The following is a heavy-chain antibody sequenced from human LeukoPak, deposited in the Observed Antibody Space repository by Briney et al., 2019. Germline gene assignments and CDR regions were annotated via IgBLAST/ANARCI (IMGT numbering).Heavy chain of an antibody. CDR3: FCRGGSGSYDY. CDR1: GGSISSGDYY. D-gene: IGHD3-10*01. CDR2: IYYSGST. V-gene: IGHV4-30-4*08. Sequence: PSETLSLTCTVSGGSISSGDYYWSWIRQPPGKGLEWIGYIYYSGSTYYNPSLKSRVTILVDTSKNQFSLKLSSVTAADTAVYYCFCRGGSGSYDYWGQGTLVTVSS. J-gene: IGHJ4*02.